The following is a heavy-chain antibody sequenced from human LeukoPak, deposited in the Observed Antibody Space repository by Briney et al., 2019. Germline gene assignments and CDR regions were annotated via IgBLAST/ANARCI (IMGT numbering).Heavy chain of an antibody. V-gene: IGHV3-7*04. CDR1: GFTFSSSW. Sequence: QAGGSLRLSCAASGFTFSSSWMTWVRQAPGKGLEWVASINQDGGEIHYVDSVKGRFTISRDNAKNSLYLQMNSLTAEDTAVHYCVRAHHPGGWLDPWGQGTLVTVSS. CDR2: INQDGGEI. D-gene: IGHD3-10*01. J-gene: IGHJ5*02. CDR3: VRAHHPGGWLDP.